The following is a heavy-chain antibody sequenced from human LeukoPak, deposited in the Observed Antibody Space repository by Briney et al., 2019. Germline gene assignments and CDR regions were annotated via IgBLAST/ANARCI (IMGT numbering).Heavy chain of an antibody. D-gene: IGHD6-19*01. CDR2: FYNSGST. CDR1: GGSISSYY. CDR3: ASTQQWLASYY. V-gene: IGHV4-59*08. J-gene: IGHJ4*02. Sequence: SETLSLTCTFSGGSISSYYWTWFRQPPGKGLEWIGSFYNSGSTSYNPSLGSRVTISLDTSKNLFSLKLTSVTAADSAIYCASTQQWLASYYWGQGTLVTVSS.